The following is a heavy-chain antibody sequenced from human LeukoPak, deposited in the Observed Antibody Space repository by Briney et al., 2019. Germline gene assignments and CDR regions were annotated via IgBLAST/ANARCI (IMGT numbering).Heavy chain of an antibody. CDR3: ARATESSSCFDY. V-gene: IGHV4-39*07. CDR1: GGSISSSSYY. D-gene: IGHD6-13*01. Sequence: SETLSLTCTVSGGSISSSSYYWGWIRQPPGKGLEWIGSIYYSGSTYHNPSLKSRVTISVDTSKNQFSLKLSSVTAADTAVYYCARATESSSCFDYWGQGTLVTVSS. CDR2: IYYSGST. J-gene: IGHJ4*02.